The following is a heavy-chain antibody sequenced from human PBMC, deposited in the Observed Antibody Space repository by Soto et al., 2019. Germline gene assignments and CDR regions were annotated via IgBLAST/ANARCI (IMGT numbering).Heavy chain of an antibody. CDR3: AKDKYISSGPFDY. D-gene: IGHD6-13*01. CDR1: GFTFDDYA. CDR2: ISWNSGSL. Sequence: GGSLRLSCAASGFTFDDYAMHWVRQTPGKGLEWVSGISWNSGSLDYADSVKGRFTISRDNAKNSLYLQMNSLRAEDTAMYYCAKDKYISSGPFDYWGQGTLVTVSS. V-gene: IGHV3-9*01. J-gene: IGHJ4*02.